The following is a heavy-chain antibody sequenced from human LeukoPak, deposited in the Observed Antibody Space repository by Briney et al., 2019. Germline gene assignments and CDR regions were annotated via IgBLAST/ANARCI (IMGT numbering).Heavy chain of an antibody. CDR2: ISYDGTNK. CDR3: TRENYYGSGRRDY. CDR1: GCTFSSYP. D-gene: IGHD3-10*01. V-gene: IGHV3-30-3*01. Sequence: GGSLRLSYAASGCTFSSYPIQWVRQAPGKGLEWVAFISYDGTNKYYADSVKGRFTISRDKSKNTLYLQMNSLRAEDTAVYYCTRENYYGSGRRDYWGQGTLVTVSS. J-gene: IGHJ4*02.